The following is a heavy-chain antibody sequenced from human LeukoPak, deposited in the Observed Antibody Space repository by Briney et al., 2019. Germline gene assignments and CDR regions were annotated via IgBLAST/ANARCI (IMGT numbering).Heavy chain of an antibody. CDR2: ISSSSRYI. D-gene: IGHD6-6*01. J-gene: IGHJ4*02. CDR3: ARDKYSSSSGGFDY. V-gene: IGHV3-21*01. Sequence: GGSLRLSCAASGFTFSSYSINWVRQAPGKGLEWVSSISSSSRYINYADSVKGRFTISRDNAKNSLYLQMNSLRAEDTAAYYCARDKYSSSSGGFDYWGQGTLVTVSS. CDR1: GFTFSSYS.